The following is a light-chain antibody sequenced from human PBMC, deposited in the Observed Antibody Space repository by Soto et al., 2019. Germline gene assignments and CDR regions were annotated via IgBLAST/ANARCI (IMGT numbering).Light chain of an antibody. CDR1: QSVSSSY. Sequence: EIVLTQSPGTLSLSPGERATLSCRASQSVSSSYLAWYQQKPGQDPRLLIYGASSRATGIPDRFSGSGSGTDFTLTISRLEREDFAVYYCQQYGSSPPYTFGQGTKLEIK. CDR2: GAS. J-gene: IGKJ2*01. V-gene: IGKV3-20*01. CDR3: QQYGSSPPYT.